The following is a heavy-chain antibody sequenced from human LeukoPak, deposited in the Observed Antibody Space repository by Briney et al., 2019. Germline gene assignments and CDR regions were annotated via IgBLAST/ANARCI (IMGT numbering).Heavy chain of an antibody. CDR3: ARDLIGAHFDY. CDR1: GFTFTNYA. V-gene: IGHV3-30*04. J-gene: IGHJ4*02. CDR2: ISYDGSNK. Sequence: GGSLRLSCAASGFTFTNYATHWVRQAPGKGLEWVAVISYDGSNKYYPDSVKGRFTISRDNSKNTLYLQMNSLRPEDTAVYYCARDLIGAHFDYWGQGTLVTVSS. D-gene: IGHD3-10*01.